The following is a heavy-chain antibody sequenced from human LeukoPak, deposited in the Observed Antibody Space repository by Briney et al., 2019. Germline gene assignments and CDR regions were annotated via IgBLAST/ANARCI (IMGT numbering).Heavy chain of an antibody. V-gene: IGHV1-2*02. D-gene: IGHD3-10*01. J-gene: IGHJ4*02. CDR2: INPNSGDT. Sequence: ASVKVSCKASGYSFTGYYMHWVRQAPGQGLEWMGWINPNSGDTNFAQKFQGRVTMTKDTSTSTVYMELSSLRSEDTAVYYCARGDATMVRGVTPFDYWGQGTLVTVSS. CDR1: GYSFTGYY. CDR3: ARGDATMVRGVTPFDY.